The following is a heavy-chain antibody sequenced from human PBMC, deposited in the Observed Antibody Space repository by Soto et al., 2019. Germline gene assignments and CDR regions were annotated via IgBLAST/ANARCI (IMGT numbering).Heavy chain of an antibody. CDR3: ARVDRYYYYGMDV. V-gene: IGHV4-31*03. Sequence: SETLSLTCTVSGGSIGSGCYYWSWIRQLPGKGLEWIGYIYYSGTTYYNPSLKSRVTISVDTSKNQFSLQLWSVTAADTAVYYCARVDRYYYYGMDVWGQGTTVTVSS. J-gene: IGHJ6*02. CDR2: IYYSGTT. CDR1: GGSIGSGCYY.